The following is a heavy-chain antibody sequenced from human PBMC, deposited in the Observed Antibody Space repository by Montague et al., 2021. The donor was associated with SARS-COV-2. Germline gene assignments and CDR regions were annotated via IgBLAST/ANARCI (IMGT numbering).Heavy chain of an antibody. CDR3: ARSLGLYDALDI. CDR1: GFIFSNYW. V-gene: IGHV3-7*01. D-gene: IGHD3-10*01. J-gene: IGHJ3*02. CDR2: IQKDGSDT. Sequence: SLRLSCAASGFIFSNYWMNWVRQAPGKGLEWVAKIQKDGSDTCYVASVKGRFTISRDNAKNSLYLQMNSLRADDTAVYYCARSLGLYDALDIWGQGIMVTVSS.